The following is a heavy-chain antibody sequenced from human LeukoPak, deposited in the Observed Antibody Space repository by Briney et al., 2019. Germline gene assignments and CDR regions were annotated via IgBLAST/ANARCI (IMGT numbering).Heavy chain of an antibody. V-gene: IGHV4-38-2*02. J-gene: IGHJ6*03. CDR3: VRDGPYRITNMDV. CDR1: GYSINSGYY. Sequence: SETLSLTCAVSGYSINSGYYWGWIRQPPGGELEWIGSVYHTGTAYYNPSLESRVTISLDRSKNQVSLKVSPLTAADTAVYYCVRDGPYRITNMDVWGKGTTVTVSS. CDR2: VYHTGTA.